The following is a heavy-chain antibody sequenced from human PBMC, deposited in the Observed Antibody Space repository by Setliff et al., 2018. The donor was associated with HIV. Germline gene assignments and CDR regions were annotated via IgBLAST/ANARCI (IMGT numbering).Heavy chain of an antibody. CDR3: ARGNYDILTGYPYYFDY. V-gene: IGHV1-18*01. D-gene: IGHD3-9*01. CDR2: ISAYNGNT. CDR1: GYTFTSYG. J-gene: IGHJ4*02. Sequence: ASVKVACKASGYTFTSYGISWVRQAPGQGLEWLGWISAYNGNTNYAQKLEGRVTMTTDTSTSTAYIELRSLRSDDTAVYYCARGNYDILTGYPYYFDYWGQGTLVTVSS.